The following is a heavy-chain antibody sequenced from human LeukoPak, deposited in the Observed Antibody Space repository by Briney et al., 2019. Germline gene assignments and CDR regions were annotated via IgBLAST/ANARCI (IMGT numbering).Heavy chain of an antibody. J-gene: IGHJ4*02. Sequence: SVPVSCQASGFTFTSSAVQWVRPARGQRLAWIGWIVVGSGNPNYAQKFQERVTITRDMSTSTAYMGLSSLRAEATALYYCAAVLGSGSYLYYFDYWGQGTLVTVSS. CDR3: AAVLGSGSYLYYFDY. D-gene: IGHD3-10*01. V-gene: IGHV1-58*01. CDR2: IVVGSGNP. CDR1: GFTFTSSA.